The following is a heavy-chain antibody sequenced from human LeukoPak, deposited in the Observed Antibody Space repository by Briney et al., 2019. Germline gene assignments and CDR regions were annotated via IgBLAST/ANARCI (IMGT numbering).Heavy chain of an antibody. J-gene: IGHJ4*02. CDR1: GFTFSSYW. Sequence: GGSLRLSCAASGFTFSSYWMHWVRHALGKGLVWVSRTNTDGISTSYADSVKGRFTISRDNAKNTLYLKMNSLRADDTAVYYCARDPGDGYNFDGFDYWGQGTLVTVSS. D-gene: IGHD5-24*01. CDR3: ARDPGDGYNFDGFDY. V-gene: IGHV3-74*01. CDR2: TNTDGIST.